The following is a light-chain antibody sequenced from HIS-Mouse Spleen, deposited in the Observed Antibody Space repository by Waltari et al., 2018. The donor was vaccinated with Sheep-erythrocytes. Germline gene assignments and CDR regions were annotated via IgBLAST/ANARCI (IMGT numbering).Light chain of an antibody. CDR1: KLGDKY. V-gene: IGLV3-1*01. CDR3: CSYAGSSTPWV. CDR2: QDS. Sequence: SYELTQPPSVSVSPGQTASITCSGDKLGDKYACWYQQKPGQSPVLVIYQDSKRPSGIRERFAGSNSWNTATLTISGTQAMDEADYYCCSYAGSSTPWVFGGGTKLTVL. J-gene: IGLJ3*02.